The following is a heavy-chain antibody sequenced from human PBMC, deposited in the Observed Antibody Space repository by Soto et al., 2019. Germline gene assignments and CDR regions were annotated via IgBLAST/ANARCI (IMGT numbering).Heavy chain of an antibody. CDR3: AKDPWTGVAAAGNFDY. CDR2: ISGSGGST. Sequence: PGGSLRLSCAASGFTFSSYAMSWVRQAPGKGLEWVSAISGSGGSTYYADSVKGRFTISRDNSKNTLYLQMNSLRAEDTAVYYRAKDPWTGVAAAGNFDYWGQGTLVTVSS. CDR1: GFTFSSYA. D-gene: IGHD6-13*01. V-gene: IGHV3-23*01. J-gene: IGHJ4*02.